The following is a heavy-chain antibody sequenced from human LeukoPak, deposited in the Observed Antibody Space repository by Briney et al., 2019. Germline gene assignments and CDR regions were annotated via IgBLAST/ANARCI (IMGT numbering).Heavy chain of an antibody. CDR2: ISGYNGNT. Sequence: ASVTLSCKPSGYTFISYGISWVRQAPGQGLEWMGWISGYNGNTNYAQTLQGRVTITTDTSTSTAYMELRSLRSDDTAVYYCARGLGVVTAQSEQPKPRYFDLWGRGTQVTVSS. CDR3: ARGLGVVTAQSEQPKPRYFDL. J-gene: IGHJ2*01. V-gene: IGHV1-18*01. CDR1: GYTFISYG. D-gene: IGHD2-21*02.